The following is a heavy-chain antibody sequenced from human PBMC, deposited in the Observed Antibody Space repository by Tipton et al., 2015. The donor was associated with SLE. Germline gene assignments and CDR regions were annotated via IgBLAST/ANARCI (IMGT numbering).Heavy chain of an antibody. CDR1: GGSFSGYY. CDR2: IYYTGST. CDR3: ARESESTGDAFNI. Sequence: LRLSCAVYGGSFSGYYWSWIRQPPGKGLEWIGYIYYTGSTNYNPSLKSRVTILVDTSKNQFSLKLSSVTAADTAVYYCARESESTGDAFNIWGQGTMVTVSS. J-gene: IGHJ3*02. V-gene: IGHV4-59*01.